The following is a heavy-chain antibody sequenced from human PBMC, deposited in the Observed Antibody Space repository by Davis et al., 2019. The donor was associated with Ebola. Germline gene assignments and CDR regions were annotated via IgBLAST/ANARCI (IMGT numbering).Heavy chain of an antibody. J-gene: IGHJ4*02. CDR1: GYTFTGYY. CDR2: INPNSGGT. V-gene: IGHV1-2*02. Sequence: ASVKVSCKASGYTFTGYYMHWVRQAPGQGLEWMGWINPNSGGTNYAQKFQGRVTMTRDTSISTAYMELSRMRSDETAGYYCARVHCDSTSCYECDYWGQGTLVTVSS. CDR3: ARVHCDSTSCYECDY. D-gene: IGHD2-2*01.